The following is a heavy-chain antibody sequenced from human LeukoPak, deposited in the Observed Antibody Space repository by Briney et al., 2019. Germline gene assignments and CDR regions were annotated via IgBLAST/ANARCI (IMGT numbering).Heavy chain of an antibody. J-gene: IGHJ4*02. CDR2: ISSSSSYI. CDR1: GFTFSSYT. D-gene: IGHD2-15*01. CDR3: TKGGGDSCCE. V-gene: IGHV3-21*01. Sequence: GGSLRLSCEASGFTFSSYTMNWVRQAPGKGLEWVSSISSSSSYIYYADSVKGRFTISRDNDKNSLCLQMNSLRAEDTAVYYCTKGGGDSCCEWGQGTLVTVSS.